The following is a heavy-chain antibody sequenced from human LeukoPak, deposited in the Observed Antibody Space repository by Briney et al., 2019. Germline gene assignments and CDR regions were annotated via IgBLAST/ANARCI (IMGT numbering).Heavy chain of an antibody. CDR2: IYYSGNT. V-gene: IGHV4-39*01. Sequence: SSETLSLTCTVSGGSISSSSYYWGWIRQPPEKGLEWIGSIYYSGNTYYNPSLESRVTISVDTSKNQFSLKLSSVTAADTAVYYCASGGSTAYYFDYWGQGTLVTVSS. J-gene: IGHJ4*02. CDR1: GGSISSSSYY. CDR3: ASGGSTAYYFDY. D-gene: IGHD1-1*01.